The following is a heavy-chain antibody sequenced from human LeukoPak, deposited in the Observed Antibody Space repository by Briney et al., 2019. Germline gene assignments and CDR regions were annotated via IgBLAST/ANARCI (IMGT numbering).Heavy chain of an antibody. D-gene: IGHD1-26*01. Sequence: GRSLRLSCAASGFTFSSYAMHWVRQAPGKGLEWVAVISYDGSNKYYADSVKGRFTISRDNSKNTLYLQMNSLRAEDTAVYYCARGYSGSYLLAPFDYWGQGTLVTVSS. CDR1: GFTFSSYA. V-gene: IGHV3-30-3*01. CDR2: ISYDGSNK. J-gene: IGHJ4*02. CDR3: ARGYSGSYLLAPFDY.